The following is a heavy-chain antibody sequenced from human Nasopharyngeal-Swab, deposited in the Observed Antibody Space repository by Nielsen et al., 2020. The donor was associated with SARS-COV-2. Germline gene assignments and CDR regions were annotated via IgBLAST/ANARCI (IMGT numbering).Heavy chain of an antibody. V-gene: IGHV4-39*01. J-gene: IGHJ4*02. Sequence: SETLSLTCTVSGGSISSSSYYWGWIRQPPGKGLEWIGSIYYSGSTYYNPSPKSRVTISVDTSKNQFSLKLSSVTAADTAVYYCARHSWNLFDYWGQGTLVTVSS. CDR1: GGSISSSSYY. CDR3: ARHSWNLFDY. D-gene: IGHD1-1*01. CDR2: IYYSGST.